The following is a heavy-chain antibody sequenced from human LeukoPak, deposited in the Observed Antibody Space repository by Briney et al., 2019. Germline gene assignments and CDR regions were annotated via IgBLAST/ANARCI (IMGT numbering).Heavy chain of an antibody. CDR3: ARRVSLNGMDV. D-gene: IGHD5/OR15-5a*01. CDR1: GYSFTSYW. J-gene: IGHJ6*02. Sequence: GESLKISCKGSGYSFTSYWIAWVRQMPGKGLEWMGIIFPADSDTRYSPSFQGQVTILADKSISTAYLQWSSLKASDTAMYYCARRVSLNGMDVWGQGTTVTVSS. V-gene: IGHV5-51*01. CDR2: IFPADSDT.